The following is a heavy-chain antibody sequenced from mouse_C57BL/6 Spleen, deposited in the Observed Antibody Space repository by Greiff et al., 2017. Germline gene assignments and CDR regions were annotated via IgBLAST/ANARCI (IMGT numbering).Heavy chain of an antibody. J-gene: IGHJ2*01. Sequence: VQLQQPGAELVKPGASVTMSCKASGYTFTSYWITWVKQRPGQGLEWIGDIYPGSGSTNYNEKFKSKATLTVDTSSSTAYMQLSSLTSEDSAVYYGTRGGIYYYGSSLFDYWGQGTTLTVSS. CDR3: TRGGIYYYGSSLFDY. CDR2: IYPGSGST. D-gene: IGHD1-1*01. CDR1: GYTFTSYW. V-gene: IGHV1-55*01.